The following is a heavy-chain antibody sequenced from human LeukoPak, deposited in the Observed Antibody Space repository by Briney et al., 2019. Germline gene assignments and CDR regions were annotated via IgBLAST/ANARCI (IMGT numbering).Heavy chain of an antibody. Sequence: PEGSLRLSCAASGFTFSNAWMNWVRQAPGKGLEWVGRIKSKTDGGTTDYAAPVKGRFTISRDDSKNTLYLQMNSLKTEGTAVYYCTTNCYDSSGYYYFDYWGQETLVTVSS. CDR3: TTNCYDSSGYYYFDY. J-gene: IGHJ4*02. V-gene: IGHV3-15*07. D-gene: IGHD3-22*01. CDR2: IKSKTDGGTT. CDR1: GFTFSNAW.